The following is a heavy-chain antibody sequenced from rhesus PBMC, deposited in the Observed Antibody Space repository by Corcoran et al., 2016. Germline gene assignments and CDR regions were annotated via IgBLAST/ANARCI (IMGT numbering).Heavy chain of an antibody. D-gene: IGHD3-16*01. CDR2: VDPEDGEA. V-gene: IGHV1-111*01. J-gene: IGHJ4*01. CDR3: ATGVYSFDY. CDR1: GYTFTDYY. Sequence: EVQLVQSGAEVQKPGASVKISCKASGYTFTDYYLHWVGPAPGKGLEWMGRVDPEDGEADYAQKFQDRVTITRDTSTDTAYMELSSRRSEDTAVYYCATGVYSFDYWGQGVLVTVAS.